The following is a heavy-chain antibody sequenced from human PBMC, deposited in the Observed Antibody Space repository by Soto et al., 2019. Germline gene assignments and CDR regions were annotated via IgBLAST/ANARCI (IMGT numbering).Heavy chain of an antibody. CDR2: ISSSSSYI. D-gene: IGHD3-3*01. J-gene: IGHJ6*02. Sequence: EVQLVESGGGLVKPGGSLRLSCAASGFTFSSYSMNWVRQAPGKGLEWVSSISSSSSYIYYADSVKGRFTISRDNAKNSLYLQMNSLRAEDTAVYYCARVGDYDFWSGFADYYYYGMDVWGQGTTVTVSS. V-gene: IGHV3-21*01. CDR3: ARVGDYDFWSGFADYYYYGMDV. CDR1: GFTFSSYS.